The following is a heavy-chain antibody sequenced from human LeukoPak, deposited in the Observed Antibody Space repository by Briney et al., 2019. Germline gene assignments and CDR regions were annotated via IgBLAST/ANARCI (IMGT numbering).Heavy chain of an antibody. D-gene: IGHD3-16*02. J-gene: IGHJ4*02. CDR3: ARGEVECDYVWGSYRLTPFDY. CDR1: GYTFTSYG. V-gene: IGHV1-18*01. Sequence: ASVKVSCKASGYTFTSYGISWVRQAPGQGLEWMGWISAYNGNTNYAQKLQGRVTMTTDTSTSTAYMELRSLRSDDTAVYYCARGEVECDYVWGSYRLTPFDYWGQGTLVTVSS. CDR2: ISAYNGNT.